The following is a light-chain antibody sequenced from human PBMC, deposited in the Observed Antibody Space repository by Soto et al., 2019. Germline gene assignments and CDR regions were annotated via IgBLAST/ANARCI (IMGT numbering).Light chain of an antibody. CDR2: GNS. J-gene: IGLJ3*02. CDR3: QSYDSSLSVWV. CDR1: SSNIGAGYD. V-gene: IGLV1-40*01. Sequence: QSVLTQPPSVSGAPGQRVTISCTGSSSNIGAGYDVHWYQQLPGPAPKLLIYGNSNRPSGVPDRFSGSKSGTSASLAITGVQAEDESDYDCQSYDSSLSVWVFGGGTKLTVL.